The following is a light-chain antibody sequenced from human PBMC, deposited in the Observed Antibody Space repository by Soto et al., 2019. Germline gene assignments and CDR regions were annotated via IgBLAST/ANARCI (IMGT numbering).Light chain of an antibody. V-gene: IGLV2-14*01. CDR2: EVT. J-gene: IGLJ3*02. CDR1: SSDVGGYNY. Sequence: QSALTQSASVSESPGQSITISCTGTSSDVGGYNYVSWYQQHPGKAPRLMIFEVTNRPSGVSNRFSGSKSGNTASLTISGLQAEDEAGYYCSSYTSSRTWVFGGGTKLTVL. CDR3: SSYTSSRTWV.